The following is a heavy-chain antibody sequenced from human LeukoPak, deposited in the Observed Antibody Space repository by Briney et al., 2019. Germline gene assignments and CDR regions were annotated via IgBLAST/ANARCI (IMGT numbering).Heavy chain of an antibody. D-gene: IGHD3-10*01. V-gene: IGHV3-21*01. Sequence: GGSLRLSCAASGFTFSSYSMNWVRQAPGKGLEWVSSISSSSSYIYYADSVKGRFTISRDNAKNSLYLQMNSLRAEDTAVYYCARELRWKYYYGSGSYFDYWGQGTLVTVSS. CDR1: GFTFSSYS. CDR3: ARELRWKYYYGSGSYFDY. CDR2: ISSSSSYI. J-gene: IGHJ4*02.